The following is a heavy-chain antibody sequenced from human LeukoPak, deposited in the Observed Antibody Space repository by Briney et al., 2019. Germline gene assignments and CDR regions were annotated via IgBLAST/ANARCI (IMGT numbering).Heavy chain of an antibody. J-gene: IGHJ6*02. V-gene: IGHV4-39*01. Sequence: PSETLSLTCSVSGGASISNGRYYWGRIRQAPEKGLEWIGSINYSGNTLYTPSLQSRVTISVDTSKDQFSLRLTSVTAADSALYYCARHSDGWYWGGTGLDVWGQGTTVIVSS. CDR1: GGASISNGRYY. CDR3: ARHSDGWYWGGTGLDV. CDR2: INYSGNT. D-gene: IGHD6-19*01.